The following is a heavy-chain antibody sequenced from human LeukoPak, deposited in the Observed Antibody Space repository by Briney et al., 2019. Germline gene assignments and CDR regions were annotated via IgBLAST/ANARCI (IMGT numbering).Heavy chain of an antibody. J-gene: IGHJ6*02. CDR1: GGSFSGYY. D-gene: IGHD3-3*01. Sequence: SETLSLTCAVYGGSFSGYYWSWIRQPPGKGLEWLGEINHSGSTNYNPSLKSRVTISVDTSKNQFSLKLSSVTAADTAVYYCARYYDFWSGYRIGAYYYYGMDVWGQGTTVTVSS. CDR3: ARYYDFWSGYRIGAYYYYGMDV. V-gene: IGHV4-34*01. CDR2: INHSGST.